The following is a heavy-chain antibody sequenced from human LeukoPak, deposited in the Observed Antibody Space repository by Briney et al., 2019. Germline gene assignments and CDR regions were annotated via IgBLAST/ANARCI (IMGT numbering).Heavy chain of an antibody. CDR1: GFTFSRYW. J-gene: IGHJ4*02. V-gene: IGHV3-7*03. Sequence: GSLRLSCAASGFTFSRYWMSWVRQVPRKGLECVANIKQDGGEIYYVDSVKGRFTISRDNAKSSLYLQMNSLRAGDTAVYYCARDKGDYDTSGSLFVFGGQGTLVTVSS. CDR3: ARDKGDYDTSGSLFVF. CDR2: IKQDGGEI. D-gene: IGHD3-22*01.